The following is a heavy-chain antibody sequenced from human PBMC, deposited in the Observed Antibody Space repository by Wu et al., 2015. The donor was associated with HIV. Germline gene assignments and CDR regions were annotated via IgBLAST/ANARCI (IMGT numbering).Heavy chain of an antibody. Sequence: QVQLVQSGAEVKKPGASVKVSCKASGYTFSSYDINWVRQATGQGLEWMGWMNPRSGNTGYAQKFQGRVTMTRDTSISTAKMEVSSLRSEDTAVYYCARQRAYTSGWYIFDHWGQGTRGHRLL. J-gene: IGHJ5*02. V-gene: IGHV1-8*01. D-gene: IGHD6-19*01. CDR1: GYTFSSYD. CDR2: MNPRSGNT. CDR3: ARQRAYTSGWYIFDH.